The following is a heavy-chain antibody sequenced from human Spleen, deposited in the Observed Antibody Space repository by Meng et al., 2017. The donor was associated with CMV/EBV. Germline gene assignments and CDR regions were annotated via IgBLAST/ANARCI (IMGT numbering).Heavy chain of an antibody. V-gene: IGHV4-59*01. CDR3: ARLYIAAGGLDF. J-gene: IGHJ4*02. D-gene: IGHD6-13*01. CDR1: GGSIRSYY. Sequence: GSLRLSCSVSGGSIRSYYWSWIRQPPGKGLEFIGYIYYSGSTYYNPSRGSRLTISVDTSKNQFSLTLNSVTAADTALYYCARLYIAAGGLDFWGQGMLVTVSS. CDR2: IYYSGST.